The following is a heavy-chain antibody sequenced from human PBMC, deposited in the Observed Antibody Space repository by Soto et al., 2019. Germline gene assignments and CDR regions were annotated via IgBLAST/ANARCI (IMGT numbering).Heavy chain of an antibody. CDR1: GYTFTSYG. Sequence: ASVKVSCKASGYTFTSYGISWVRQAPGQGLEWMGWISAFNGNTYYAQKLQGRVTMTTDTSTSTAYMELRSLRSDDTAVYYCARDPRALMIVVENFDYWGQGTLVTVSS. D-gene: IGHD3-22*01. CDR2: ISAFNGNT. CDR3: ARDPRALMIVVENFDY. V-gene: IGHV1-18*01. J-gene: IGHJ4*02.